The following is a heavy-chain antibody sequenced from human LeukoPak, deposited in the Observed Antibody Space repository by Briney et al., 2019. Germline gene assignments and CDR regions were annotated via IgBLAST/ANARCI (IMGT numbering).Heavy chain of an antibody. CDR1: GYSISSGYY. CDR2: IYTSGST. V-gene: IGHV4-4*07. Sequence: SETLSLTCSVSGYSISSGYYWSWIRQPAGKGLEWIGRIYTSGSTNYNPSLKSRVTMSVDTSKNQFSLKLSSVTAADTAVYYCARDRYSSNYYYYYYMDVWGKGTTVTISS. CDR3: ARDRYSSNYYYYYYMDV. D-gene: IGHD6-13*01. J-gene: IGHJ6*03.